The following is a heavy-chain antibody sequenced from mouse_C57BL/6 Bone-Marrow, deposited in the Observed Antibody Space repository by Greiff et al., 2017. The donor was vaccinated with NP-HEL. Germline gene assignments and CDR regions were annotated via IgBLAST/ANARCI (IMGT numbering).Heavy chain of an antibody. CDR3: AREGFYDGYFYFDY. V-gene: IGHV1-53*01. Sequence: QVQLQQSGTELVKPGASVKLSCKASGYTFTSYWMHWVKQRPGQGLEWIGNINPSNGGTNYNEKFKSKATLTVDKSSSTAYMQLSSLTSEDSAVYYCAREGFYDGYFYFDYWGQGTTLTVSS. CDR2: INPSNGGT. D-gene: IGHD2-3*01. J-gene: IGHJ2*01. CDR1: GYTFTSYW.